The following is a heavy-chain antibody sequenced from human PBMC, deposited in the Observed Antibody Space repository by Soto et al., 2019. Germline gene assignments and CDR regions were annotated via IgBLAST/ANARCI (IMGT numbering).Heavy chain of an antibody. D-gene: IGHD6-19*01. CDR1: GYTFTGYY. CDR2: INPNSGGT. J-gene: IGHJ4*02. Sequence: ASVKVSCKASGYTFTGYYMHWVRQAPGQGLEWMGWINPNSGGTNYAQKFQGRVTMTRDTSISTAYMELSRLRSDDTAVYYCARAVDGIAVAQIDYWGQGTLVTVSS. V-gene: IGHV1-2*02. CDR3: ARAVDGIAVAQIDY.